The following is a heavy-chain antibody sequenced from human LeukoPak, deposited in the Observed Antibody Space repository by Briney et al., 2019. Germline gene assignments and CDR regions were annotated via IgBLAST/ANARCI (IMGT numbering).Heavy chain of an antibody. Sequence: PSETLSLTCAVYGGSFSGYYWSWIRQPPGKGLEWIGEINHSGSTNYNPSLKSRVTISVDTSKNQFSLKLSSVTAADTAGYYCARGLHGYDLEGNWGQGTLVTVSS. J-gene: IGHJ4*02. V-gene: IGHV4-34*01. CDR2: INHSGST. D-gene: IGHD5-12*01. CDR1: GGSFSGYY. CDR3: ARGLHGYDLEGN.